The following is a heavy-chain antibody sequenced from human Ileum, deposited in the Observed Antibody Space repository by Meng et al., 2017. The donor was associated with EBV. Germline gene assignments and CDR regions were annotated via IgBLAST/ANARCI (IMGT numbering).Heavy chain of an antibody. Sequence: LHLQSAVQVLQHPLETPSLPSTVSGGSIYRSTYYWGWIRQPPGKGLVWIASVYYSGSAYYTPSLESRVTISVDTSKNQFSLEMTSMTAADTAVYYCARSIAGSDESRCWGFWGQGSLVTVSS. J-gene: IGHJ4*02. CDR3: ARSIAGSDESRCWGF. D-gene: IGHD3-10*01. CDR1: GGSIYRSTYY. V-gene: IGHV4-39*01. CDR2: VYYSGSA.